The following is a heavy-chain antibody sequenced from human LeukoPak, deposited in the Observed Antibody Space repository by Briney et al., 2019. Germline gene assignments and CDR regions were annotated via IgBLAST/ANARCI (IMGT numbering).Heavy chain of an antibody. CDR2: INHSGST. Sequence: PSETLSLTCAVYGGSFSGYYWSWIRQPPGKGLEWIGEINHSGSTNYNPSLKSRVTISVDTSKNQFSLKLSSVTAADTAVYYCARDRGTGTTWYFDYWGQGTLVTVSS. D-gene: IGHD1-1*01. CDR3: ARDRGTGTTWYFDY. V-gene: IGHV4-34*09. CDR1: GGSFSGYY. J-gene: IGHJ4*02.